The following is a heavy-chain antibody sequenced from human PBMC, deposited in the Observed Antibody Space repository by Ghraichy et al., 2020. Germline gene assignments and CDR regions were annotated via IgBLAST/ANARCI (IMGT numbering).Heavy chain of an antibody. J-gene: IGHJ4*02. V-gene: IGHV1-2*06. Sequence: ASVKVSCKSSGYIFTGYYIHWVRQAPGLELEWVGRINPHSGSTNYAQNFQGRVTMTRDPSINTVYLELTGLKSDDTAIFYCAREFHNATSSSSSFFFDYWGQGTLATVSS. CDR3: AREFHNATSSSSSFFFDY. CDR2: INPHSGST. CDR1: GYIFTGYY. D-gene: IGHD6-6*01.